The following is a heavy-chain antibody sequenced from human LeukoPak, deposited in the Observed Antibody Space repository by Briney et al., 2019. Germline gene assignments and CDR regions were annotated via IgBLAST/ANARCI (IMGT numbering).Heavy chain of an antibody. D-gene: IGHD3-3*01. Sequence: SETLSLTCAVYGGSFSGYYWSWIRQPPGKGLEWIGYTYYSGSTNYNPSLKSRVTISVDTSKNQFSLKLSSVTAADTAVYYCARGSSITIFGVVMSWFDPWGQGTLVTVSS. J-gene: IGHJ5*02. CDR1: GGSFSGYY. V-gene: IGHV4-59*01. CDR3: ARGSSITIFGVVMSWFDP. CDR2: TYYSGST.